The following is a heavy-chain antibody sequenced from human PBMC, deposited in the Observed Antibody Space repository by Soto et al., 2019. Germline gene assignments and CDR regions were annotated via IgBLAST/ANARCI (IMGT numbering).Heavy chain of an antibody. CDR1: GGSFSGYY. D-gene: IGHD3-3*01. J-gene: IGHJ5*02. Sequence: SETRSLTCAVYGGSFSGYYWSWIRQPPGXGLEXIXEXDXXXYXXXXPSLKSRVTISVDTSKNQFSLRLTSVTAADTAVYYCARVRDWFDPWGQGTLVTVSS. CDR2: XDXXXYX. V-gene: IGHV4-34*01. CDR3: ARVRDWFDP.